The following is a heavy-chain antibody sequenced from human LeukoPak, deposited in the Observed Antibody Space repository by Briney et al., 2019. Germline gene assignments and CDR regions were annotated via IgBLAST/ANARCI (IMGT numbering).Heavy chain of an antibody. Sequence: GASVKVSCKASGGTFSTYAISWVRQAPGQGLEWMGGIIPMFGTANYAQKFQGRVTITADESTNTAHMELSSLRSEDTAVYYCARDPCSTSCYREGYYYYYMDVWGKGTTVTVSS. CDR2: IIPMFGTA. CDR3: ARDPCSTSCYREGYYYYYMDV. V-gene: IGHV1-69*13. CDR1: GGTFSTYA. J-gene: IGHJ6*03. D-gene: IGHD2-2*02.